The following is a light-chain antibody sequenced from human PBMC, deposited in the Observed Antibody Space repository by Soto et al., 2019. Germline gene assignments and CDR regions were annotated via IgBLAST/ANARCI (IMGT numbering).Light chain of an antibody. J-gene: IGLJ1*01. CDR1: KNDIGVYDF. CDR2: EVD. Sequence: QSALTQSPSASWSPGQSVTISCTGTKNDIGVYDFVSWYQHHPGKAPRLIIYEVDQRPSGVPDRFSGSKSGNTASLTVSGLQAADEADYFCKSYAGSNTYVFGSGTKVTVL. V-gene: IGLV2-8*01. CDR3: KSYAGSNTYV.